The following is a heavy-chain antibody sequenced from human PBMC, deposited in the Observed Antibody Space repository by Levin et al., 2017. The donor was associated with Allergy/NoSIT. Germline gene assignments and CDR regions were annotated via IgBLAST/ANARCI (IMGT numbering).Heavy chain of an antibody. V-gene: IGHV1-69*13. CDR3: ARRRSSTAAAQDYYYYDYGMDV. Sequence: ASVKVSCKASGGTFSSYAISWVRQAPGQGLEWMGGIIPIFGTANYAQKFQGRVTITADESTSTAYMELSSLRSEDTAVYYCARRRSSTAAAQDYYYYDYGMDVWGQGTTVTVSS. D-gene: IGHD2-2*01. J-gene: IGHJ6*02. CDR2: IIPIFGTA. CDR1: GGTFSSYA.